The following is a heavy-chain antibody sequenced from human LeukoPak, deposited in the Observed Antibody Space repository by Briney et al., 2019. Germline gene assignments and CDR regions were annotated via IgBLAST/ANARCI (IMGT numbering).Heavy chain of an antibody. J-gene: IGHJ4*02. CDR1: GYTITGYY. Sequence: ASVKVSCKASGYTITGYYIHWVRQAPGQGLEWMGRINPNSGGTNSAQKFQGRITMTGDTSISTAYMELSGLRSEDTAVYYCARDQEGFDYWGQGTLVTVSS. CDR2: INPNSGGT. V-gene: IGHV1-2*06. CDR3: ARDQEGFDY.